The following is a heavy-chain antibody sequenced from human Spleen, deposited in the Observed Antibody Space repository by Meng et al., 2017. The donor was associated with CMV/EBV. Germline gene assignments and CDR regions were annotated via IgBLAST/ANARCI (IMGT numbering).Heavy chain of an antibody. Sequence: GESLKISCAASGFTFSGSAMHWVRQASGKGLEWVGRIRSKANSYATAYAASVKGRFTISRDNSKNTVYLQMNSLRAEDAAVYYCARDYSSIWSGYPPYGTDVWGQGTTVTVSS. V-gene: IGHV3-73*01. J-gene: IGHJ6*02. CDR2: IRSKANSYAT. CDR3: ARDYSSIWSGYPPYGTDV. D-gene: IGHD3-3*01. CDR1: GFTFSGSA.